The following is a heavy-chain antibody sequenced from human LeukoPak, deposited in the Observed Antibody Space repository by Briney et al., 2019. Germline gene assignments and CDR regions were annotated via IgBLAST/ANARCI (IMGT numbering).Heavy chain of an antibody. J-gene: IGHJ4*02. Sequence: GGSLRLSCAASGFTFSSFAMSWVRHAPGKWLELVSIISGSAGSTYYADSVKGRFTISRDNSKNTLYLQMNSLRVEDTAVYYCAKARGYCSGGSCYSDADSWGQGTLVTVSS. D-gene: IGHD2-15*01. CDR1: GFTFSSFA. CDR3: AKARGYCSGGSCYSDADS. CDR2: ISGSAGST. V-gene: IGHV3-23*01.